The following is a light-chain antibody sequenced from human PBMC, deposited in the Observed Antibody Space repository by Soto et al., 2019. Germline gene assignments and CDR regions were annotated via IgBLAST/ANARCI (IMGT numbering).Light chain of an antibody. CDR2: GAS. Sequence: EIVLTQSPGTLSLSPGERATLSCRASQSVSNNYLAWYQQKPGQAPRLLIYGASNRATGIPDRFSGSGSGTDFPLTISRLEPEDFAVYYCQQRSDWPPITFGQGTRLEI. V-gene: IGKV3D-20*02. CDR1: QSVSNNY. CDR3: QQRSDWPPIT. J-gene: IGKJ5*01.